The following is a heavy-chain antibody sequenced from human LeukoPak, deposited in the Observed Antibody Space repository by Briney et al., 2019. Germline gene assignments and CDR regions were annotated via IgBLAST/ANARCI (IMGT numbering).Heavy chain of an antibody. J-gene: IGHJ5*02. D-gene: IGHD3-22*01. Sequence: SETLPLTCAVYGGSFSGYYWSWIRQPPGKGLEWIGEINHSGSTNYNPSLKSRVTISVDTSKNQFSLKLSSVTAADTAVYYCARVPYYYDSSGYSRGIWFDPWGQGTLVTVSS. V-gene: IGHV4-34*01. CDR1: GGSFSGYY. CDR2: INHSGST. CDR3: ARVPYYYDSSGYSRGIWFDP.